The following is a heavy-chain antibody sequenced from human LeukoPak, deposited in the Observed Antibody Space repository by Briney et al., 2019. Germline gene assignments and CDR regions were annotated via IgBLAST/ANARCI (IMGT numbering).Heavy chain of an antibody. Sequence: PSETLSLTRTVSGGPISSYYWSWIRQPAGKGLEWIGRIYTSGSTNYNPSLKSRVTMSVDTSKNQFSLKLSSVTAADTAVYYCARDPASSWRGFDYWGQGTLVTVSS. J-gene: IGHJ4*02. CDR2: IYTSGST. CDR1: GGPISSYY. CDR3: ARDPASSWRGFDY. V-gene: IGHV4-4*07. D-gene: IGHD6-13*01.